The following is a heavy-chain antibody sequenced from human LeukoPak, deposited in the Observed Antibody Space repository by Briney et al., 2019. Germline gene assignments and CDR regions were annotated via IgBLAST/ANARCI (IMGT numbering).Heavy chain of an antibody. J-gene: IGHJ4*02. V-gene: IGHV3-48*04. CDR2: ISSSSSTI. D-gene: IGHD6-19*01. Sequence: GGSLRLSCAASGFTFSSYSMSWVRQAPGKGLEWVSYISSSSSTIYYADSVKGRFTISRDNAKSSLYLQMNSLRAEDTAVYYCARDSTPWLASGWPFDYWGQGALVTVSS. CDR1: GFTFSSYS. CDR3: ARDSTPWLASGWPFDY.